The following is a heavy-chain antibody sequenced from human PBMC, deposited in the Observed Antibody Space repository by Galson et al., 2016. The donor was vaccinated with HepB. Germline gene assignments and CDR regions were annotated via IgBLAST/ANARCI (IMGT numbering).Heavy chain of an antibody. Sequence: SVKVSCKASGYTFTSFTIGWVRQAPGQGLEWMGWITDYNGNTNYAQKLQGRVTMTTDTSTRTAYMQLRSLRSDDTAVYYCARIGYDNSGYFPDFWGQGTLVTVSS. V-gene: IGHV1-18*01. D-gene: IGHD3-22*01. CDR3: ARIGYDNSGYFPDF. CDR2: ITDYNGNT. CDR1: GYTFTSFT. J-gene: IGHJ4*02.